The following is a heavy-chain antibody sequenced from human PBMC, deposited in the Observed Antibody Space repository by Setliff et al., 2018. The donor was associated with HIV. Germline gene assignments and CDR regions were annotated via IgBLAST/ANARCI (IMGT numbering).Heavy chain of an antibody. J-gene: IGHJ4*02. D-gene: IGHD3-3*01. CDR1: GYTFNNYA. Sequence: ASVKVSCKASGYTFNNYAMNWVRQAPGQVLELMGWINTNTGNPTYAQGFTGRLVFSLDTSVSKAYLENSCLKAEDTAVYFCARDLKRPNSNFWGGYPIPFDTWGQGTLVTVSS. CDR2: INTNTGNP. V-gene: IGHV7-4-1*02. CDR3: ARDLKRPNSNFWGGYPIPFDT.